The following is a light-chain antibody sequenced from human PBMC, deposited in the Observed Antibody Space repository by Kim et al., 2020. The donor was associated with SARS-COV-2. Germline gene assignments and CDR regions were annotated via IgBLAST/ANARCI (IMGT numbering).Light chain of an antibody. J-gene: IGLJ2*01. CDR2: YDS. Sequence: APGRTARTTGGGNNIGGKSVHWYQQKPGQAPILVIYYDSDRPSGIPERISGSNSGNTATLTVSRVEAGDEADYYCHVWDTRSDQGIFGGGTQLTVL. CDR3: HVWDTRSDQGI. V-gene: IGLV3-21*04. CDR1: NIGGKS.